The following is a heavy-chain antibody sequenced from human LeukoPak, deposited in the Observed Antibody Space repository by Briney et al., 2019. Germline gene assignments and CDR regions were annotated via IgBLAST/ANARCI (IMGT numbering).Heavy chain of an antibody. V-gene: IGHV1-46*01. D-gene: IGHD5-18*01. Sequence: ASVTVSCKASGYTFTSYYMHWVRQAPGQGLEWMGIINPSGGSTSYAQKFQGRVTMTRDTSTSTVYMELSSLRSEDTAVYYCARRGYPGYFDYWGQGTLVTVFS. CDR3: ARRGYPGYFDY. J-gene: IGHJ4*02. CDR2: INPSGGST. CDR1: GYTFTSYY.